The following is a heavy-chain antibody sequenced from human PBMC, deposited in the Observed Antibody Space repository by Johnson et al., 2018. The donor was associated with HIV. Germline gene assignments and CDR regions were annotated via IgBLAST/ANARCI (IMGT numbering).Heavy chain of an antibody. J-gene: IGHJ3*01. D-gene: IGHD1-26*01. CDR3: ARRDSGSLSFDL. V-gene: IGHV3-20*04. Sequence: VQLVESGGGVVRPGGSVRLSCVVEGFTFDDYGMSWVRQAPGKGLEWVSGINWNGGSTGYADSVKGRFTISRDNDKSSVYMQMNNLRAEDTAFYYCARRDSGSLSFDLWGQGTMVTVSS. CDR1: GFTFDDYG. CDR2: INWNGGST.